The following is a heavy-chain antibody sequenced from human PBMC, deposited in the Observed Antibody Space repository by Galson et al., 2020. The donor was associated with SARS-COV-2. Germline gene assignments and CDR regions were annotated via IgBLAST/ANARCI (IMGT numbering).Heavy chain of an antibody. CDR1: GFTFTSSA. Sequence: SVKVSCKASGFTFTSSAVQWVRQARGQRFEWIGWIVVGSGNTNYAQKFQERVTITRDMSTSTAYMGLSSLRSEDTAVYYCAAPSCSSTSCYDAFDIWGQGTMVTVSS. D-gene: IGHD2-2*01. CDR2: IVVGSGNT. J-gene: IGHJ3*02. V-gene: IGHV1-58*01. CDR3: AAPSCSSTSCYDAFDI.